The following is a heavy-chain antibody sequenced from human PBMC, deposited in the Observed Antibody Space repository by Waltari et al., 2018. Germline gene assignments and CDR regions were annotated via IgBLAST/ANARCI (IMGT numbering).Heavy chain of an antibody. D-gene: IGHD2-8*01. V-gene: IGHV4-34*01. CDR3: ARGPIVLMVYAIHYYYYGMDV. J-gene: IGHJ6*02. CDR2: INHSGST. Sequence: QVQLQQWGAGLLKPSETLSLTCAVYGGSFSGYYWSGVRQPPGTGLEWIGEINHSGSTNYNPSLKSRVTISVDTSKNQFSLKLSSVTAADTAVYYCARGPIVLMVYAIHYYYYGMDVWGQGTTVTVSS. CDR1: GGSFSGYY.